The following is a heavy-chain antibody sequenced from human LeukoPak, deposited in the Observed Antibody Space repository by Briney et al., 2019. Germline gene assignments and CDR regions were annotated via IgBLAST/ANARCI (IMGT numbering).Heavy chain of an antibody. Sequence: SETLSLTCTVSDYSISSGYYWGWIRQPPGKGLEWIGSIYHSGSTYYNPSLKSRVTISLDTSKNQFSLKLTSVTAADTAVYYCARVGYSYGIDYWGQGTLVTVSS. CDR1: DYSISSGYY. CDR3: ARVGYSYGIDY. CDR2: IYHSGST. D-gene: IGHD5-18*01. J-gene: IGHJ4*02. V-gene: IGHV4-38-2*02.